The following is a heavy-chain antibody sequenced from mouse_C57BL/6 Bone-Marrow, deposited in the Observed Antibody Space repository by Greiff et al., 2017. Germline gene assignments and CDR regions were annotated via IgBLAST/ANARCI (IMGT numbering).Heavy chain of an antibody. V-gene: IGHV5-17*01. CDR3: ARDTTVVTLDYFDY. CDR1: GFTFSDYG. Sequence: EVKLMESGGGLVKPGGSLKLSCAASGFTFSDYGMHWVRQAPEKGLEWVAYISSGSSTIYYADTVKGRFTISRDNAKNTLFLQMTSLRSEDTAMYYCARDTTVVTLDYFDYWGQGTTLTVSS. CDR2: ISSGSSTI. D-gene: IGHD1-1*01. J-gene: IGHJ2*01.